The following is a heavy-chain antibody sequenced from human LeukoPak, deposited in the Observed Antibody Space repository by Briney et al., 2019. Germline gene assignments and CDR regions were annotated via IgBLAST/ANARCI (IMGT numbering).Heavy chain of an antibody. J-gene: IGHJ4*02. V-gene: IGHV4-4*09. CDR3: ARVGPDGSYFDY. D-gene: IGHD1-14*01. Sequence: SETLSLTSTVSGGSISSYYWSWIRQPPGKGLEWIGYIYTSGSTNYNPSLMSRVTMSVDTSKNQFSLKLRSVTAADTAVYYCARVGPDGSYFDYWGQGALVTVSS. CDR1: GGSISSYY. CDR2: IYTSGST.